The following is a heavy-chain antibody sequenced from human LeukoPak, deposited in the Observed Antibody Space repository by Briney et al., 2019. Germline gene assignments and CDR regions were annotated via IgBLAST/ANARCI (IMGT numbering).Heavy chain of an antibody. CDR3: AKGPGLAAADLYFDY. Sequence: GGSLRLSCAASGFTFNSYAMSWVRQAPGRGLEWVSAISGSGGSTYYADSVKGRCTISRDNSKNTLYLQMNSLRAEDTAVYYCAKGPGLAAADLYFDYWGQGTLVTVSS. J-gene: IGHJ4*02. CDR2: ISGSGGST. D-gene: IGHD6-13*01. CDR1: GFTFNSYA. V-gene: IGHV3-23*01.